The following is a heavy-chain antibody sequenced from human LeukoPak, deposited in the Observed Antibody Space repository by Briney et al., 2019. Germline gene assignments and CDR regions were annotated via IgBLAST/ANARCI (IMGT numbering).Heavy chain of an antibody. CDR1: GGTFSSYA. CDR3: ARDRALYSGSYHPFDY. D-gene: IGHD1-26*01. V-gene: IGHV1-69*04. Sequence: ASVKVSCKASGGTFSSYAISWVRQAPGQRLEWMGRIIPIFGIANYAQKFQGRVTITADKSTSTAYMELSSLRSEDTAVYYCARDRALYSGSYHPFDYWGQGTLVTVSS. J-gene: IGHJ4*02. CDR2: IIPIFGIA.